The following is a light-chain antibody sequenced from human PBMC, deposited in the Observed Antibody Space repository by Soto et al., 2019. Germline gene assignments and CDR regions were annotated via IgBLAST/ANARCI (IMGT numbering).Light chain of an antibody. CDR1: QTISNNY. CDR2: AVS. J-gene: IGKJ1*01. V-gene: IGKV3-20*01. Sequence: EIVLTQSPGTLTLSPGESAALSCRASQTISNNYLVWYRQNPGQAPRLLIYAVSSSAAGIPDRFSGSESGTDFALTIARLEPEDSAVYYCQQQSNSPWTFGQETRVEI. CDR3: QQQSNSPWT.